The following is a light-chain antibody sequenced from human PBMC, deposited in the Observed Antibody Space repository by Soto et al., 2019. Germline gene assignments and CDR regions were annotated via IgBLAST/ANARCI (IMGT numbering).Light chain of an antibody. CDR2: DDN. J-gene: IGLJ1*01. CDR1: SSDVGRYNL. CDR3: GSWDSSLSAYV. Sequence: QSALTQPASVSGSPGQSITISCTGSSSDVGRYNLVSWYQHHPGTAPKLMIYDDNKRPSGIPDRFSGSKSGTSATLGITGFQTGDEADYYCGSWDSSLSAYVFGTGTKLTVL. V-gene: IGLV2-14*02.